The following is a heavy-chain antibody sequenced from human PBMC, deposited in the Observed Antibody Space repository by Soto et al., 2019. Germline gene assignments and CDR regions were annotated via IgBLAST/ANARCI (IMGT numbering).Heavy chain of an antibody. D-gene: IGHD2-2*01. Sequence: AGVQGSFKAACYTFTSYGISWGPPAPAEGRAWMGWMGAYNGYTNYAQQLQRRVSMTTDTSTSTAYLELRSLSSDDTAVYYRARGGCSSTSCYHQHYLDYRGQGTLVTVSS. J-gene: IGHJ4*02. V-gene: IGHV1-18*01. CDR1: CYTFTSYG. CDR3: ARGGCSSTSCYHQHYLDY. CDR2: MGAYNGYT.